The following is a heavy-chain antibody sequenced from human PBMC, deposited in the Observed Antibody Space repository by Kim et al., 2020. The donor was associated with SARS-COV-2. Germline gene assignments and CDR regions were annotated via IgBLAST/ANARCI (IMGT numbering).Heavy chain of an antibody. Sequence: SETLSLTCAVYGGSFSGYYWSWIRQPPGKGLEWIGEINHSGSTNYNPSLKSRVTISVDTSKNQFSLKLSSVTAADTAVYYCASRTMYDYYGSGSYQQGRDWGQGTLVTVSS. D-gene: IGHD3-10*01. V-gene: IGHV4-34*01. CDR1: GGSFSGYY. CDR3: ASRTMYDYYGSGSYQQGRD. J-gene: IGHJ4*02. CDR2: INHSGST.